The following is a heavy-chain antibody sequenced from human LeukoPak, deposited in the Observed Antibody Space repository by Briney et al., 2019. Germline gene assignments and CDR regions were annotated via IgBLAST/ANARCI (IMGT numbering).Heavy chain of an antibody. CDR1: GYTFTSYY. D-gene: IGHD6-13*01. CDR3: ARGSSSSWFNYYYYMDV. Sequence: ASLKVSCKASGYTFTSYYMHWVRQAPGQGLEWMGIISPSGGSTSYAQKFQGRVTMTRDMSTSTVYMELSSLRSEDTAVYYCARGSSSSWFNYYYYMDVWGKGTTVTVSS. CDR2: ISPSGGST. J-gene: IGHJ6*03. V-gene: IGHV1-46*01.